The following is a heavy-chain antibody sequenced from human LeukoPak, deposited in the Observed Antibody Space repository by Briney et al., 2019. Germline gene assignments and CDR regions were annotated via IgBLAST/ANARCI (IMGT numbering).Heavy chain of an antibody. D-gene: IGHD3-3*01. CDR1: GYTFTSYG. CDR3: ARGPSHYDFWSGHYYMDV. Sequence: ASVKVSCKASGYTFTSYGISWVRQAPGQGLEWMGWISAYNGNTNYAQKLQGRVTMTTDTSTSTAYMELRSLRSDDTAAYYCARGPSHYDFWSGHYYMDVWGKGTTVTVSS. CDR2: ISAYNGNT. J-gene: IGHJ6*03. V-gene: IGHV1-18*01.